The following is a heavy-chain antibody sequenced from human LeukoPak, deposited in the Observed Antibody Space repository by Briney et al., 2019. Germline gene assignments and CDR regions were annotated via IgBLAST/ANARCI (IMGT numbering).Heavy chain of an antibody. Sequence: GRSLRLSCAASGFTFSSYGMHWVRQAPGKGLEWVAVISYDGSNKYYADSVKGRFTISRDNSKNMLYLQMNSLRAEDTAVYYCAKDEASDYWGQGTLVTVSS. D-gene: IGHD2-21*01. CDR1: GFTFSSYG. CDR3: AKDEASDY. J-gene: IGHJ4*02. V-gene: IGHV3-30*18. CDR2: ISYDGSNK.